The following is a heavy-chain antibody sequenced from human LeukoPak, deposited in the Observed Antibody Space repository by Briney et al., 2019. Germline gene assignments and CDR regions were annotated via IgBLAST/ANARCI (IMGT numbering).Heavy chain of an antibody. Sequence: PGGSLRLSCAASGFTFNTYSMNWVRQAPGKGLEWVSYISSGSGTIYYADSVKGRFTITRYNAKNSLYLQMNSLRDEDTALYYCAKDIKQGGYEFDYWGQGTLVTVSS. CDR1: GFTFNTYS. V-gene: IGHV3-48*02. J-gene: IGHJ4*02. CDR3: AKDIKQGGYEFDY. CDR2: ISSGSGTI. D-gene: IGHD5-12*01.